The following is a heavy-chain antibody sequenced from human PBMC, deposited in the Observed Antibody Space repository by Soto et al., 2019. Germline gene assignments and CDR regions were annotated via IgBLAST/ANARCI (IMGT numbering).Heavy chain of an antibody. V-gene: IGHV3-30-3*01. D-gene: IGHD6-13*01. CDR2: ISYDGSNK. J-gene: IGHJ4*02. CDR1: GFTFSSYA. Sequence: SLRLSCAASGFTFSSYAMHWVRQAPGKGLEWVAVISYDGSNKYYADSVKSRLTISRDNSKNTLYLQMNSLRAEDTAVYYCAREGIAAAHDYWGQGTLVTVSS. CDR3: AREGIAAAHDY.